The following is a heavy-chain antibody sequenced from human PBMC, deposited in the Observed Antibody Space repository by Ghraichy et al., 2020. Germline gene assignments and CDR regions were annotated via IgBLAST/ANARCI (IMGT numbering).Heavy chain of an antibody. CDR1: GYTFNGYY. CDR2: INPKSGGT. Sequence: ASVKVSCKASGYTFNGYYMHWVRQAPGQGLEWMGWINPKSGGTNYAQKFQGRVTMTRDTSISTAYMELSRLRSDDTAVYYCARVWDGGSYSFDNWGQGTLVTVSS. CDR3: ARVWDGGSYSFDN. V-gene: IGHV1-2*02. J-gene: IGHJ4*02. D-gene: IGHD1-26*01.